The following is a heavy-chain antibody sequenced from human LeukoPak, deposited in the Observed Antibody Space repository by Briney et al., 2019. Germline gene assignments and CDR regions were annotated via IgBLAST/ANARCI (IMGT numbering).Heavy chain of an antibody. D-gene: IGHD3-3*01. CDR1: GFTFSSYA. V-gene: IGHV3-7*01. J-gene: IGHJ4*02. CDR2: IKQDGSEK. CDR3: ARGGGYYDFWSGYYRAYYFDY. Sequence: GGSLRLSCAASGFTFSSYAMSWVRQAPGKGLEWVANIKQDGSEKYYVDSVKGRFTISRDNAKNSLYLQMNSLRAEDTAVYYCARGGGYYDFWSGYYRAYYFDYWGQGTLVTVSS.